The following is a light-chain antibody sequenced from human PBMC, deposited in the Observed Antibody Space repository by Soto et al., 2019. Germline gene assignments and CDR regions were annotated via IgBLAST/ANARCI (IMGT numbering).Light chain of an antibody. V-gene: IGKV1-5*01. Sequence: DIQMTQSPSTLSASVGDTVTVTRRASQSVSGWLAWYQQKPGEDPKLLIYDASALPRGVPSRFSGSGSGTKFNLTIARLQTDDFATYDCQQYETFSGTFGPGTKVDTK. CDR1: QSVSGW. J-gene: IGKJ1*01. CDR3: QQYETFSGT. CDR2: DAS.